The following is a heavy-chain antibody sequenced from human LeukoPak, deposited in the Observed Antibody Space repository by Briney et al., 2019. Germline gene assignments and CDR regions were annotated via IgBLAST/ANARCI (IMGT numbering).Heavy chain of an antibody. V-gene: IGHV3-7*01. Sequence: GGSLRLSCAGSGFTFSSYWMSWVRQAPGKGLEWVANIKQDGSDKYYVDSVKGRFTISRDNSKNTLYLQMNSLRAEDTAVYYCARDGGSYYGLDYYYYMDVWGKGTTVTVSS. CDR3: ARDGGSYYGLDYYYYMDV. J-gene: IGHJ6*03. D-gene: IGHD1-26*01. CDR2: IKQDGSDK. CDR1: GFTFSSYW.